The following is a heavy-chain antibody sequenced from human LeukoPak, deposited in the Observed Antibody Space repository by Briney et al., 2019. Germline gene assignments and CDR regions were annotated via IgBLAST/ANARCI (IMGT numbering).Heavy chain of an antibody. D-gene: IGHD3-22*01. V-gene: IGHV1-46*01. J-gene: IGHJ4*02. CDR1: GYTFTSYY. CDR3: ARDQVEATPYYYDSSGYYPFDY. CDR2: IDPSGCST. Sequence: ASVKVSCKASGYTFTSYYMHWVRQAPGQGLEWMGIIDPSGCSTSYAQKFQGRVTMTRDMSTSTVYMELSSLRSEDTAVYYCARDQVEATPYYYDSSGYYPFDYWGQGTLVTVSS.